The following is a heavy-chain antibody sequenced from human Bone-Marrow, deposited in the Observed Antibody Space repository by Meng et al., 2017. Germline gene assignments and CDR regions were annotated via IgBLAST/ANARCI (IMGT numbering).Heavy chain of an antibody. D-gene: IGHD4-17*01. CDR1: NDSIRSGDYY. J-gene: IGHJ4*02. CDR3: ARDRGGYGDISY. V-gene: IGHV4-30-4*01. CDR2: IYYSGTT. Sequence: QLQLQESGPGLVKPSQTLSLPCTVSNDSIRSGDYYWSWIRQPLGKGLEWIGFIYYSGTTYYHPSLKSRVTISVDTSKNQFSLNLSSVTAADTAVYYCARDRGGYGDISYWGQGTLVTVSS.